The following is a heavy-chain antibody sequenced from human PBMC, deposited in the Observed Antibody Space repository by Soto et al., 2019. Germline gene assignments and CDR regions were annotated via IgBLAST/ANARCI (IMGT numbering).Heavy chain of an antibody. D-gene: IGHD1-26*01. CDR1: GFTFSSYA. CDR3: ARRGSGSYDDY. V-gene: IGHV3-23*01. CDR2: ISGSGCST. J-gene: IGHJ4*02. Sequence: EVQLLESGGGLVQPGGSLRLSCAASGFTFSSYAMRWVRQAPGKGLEWVSAISGSGCSTYYADSVKGRFTISRDNSKNTLYLQMNSLRAEDTAVYYCARRGSGSYDDYWGQGTLVTVSS.